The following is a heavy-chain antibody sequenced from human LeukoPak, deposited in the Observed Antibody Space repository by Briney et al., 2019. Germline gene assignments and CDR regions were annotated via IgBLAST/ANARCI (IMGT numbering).Heavy chain of an antibody. D-gene: IGHD4-23*01. Sequence: GESLKISCKGSGYSFPNYWIGWVRQMPGKGLEWMGIIYPGDSHTRYSPSFEGQVTISADKSISTAYLQWNSLKTSDTAMYYCARRDFGGNSHFDYWAQGTLVTVSS. V-gene: IGHV5-51*01. J-gene: IGHJ4*02. CDR3: ARRDFGGNSHFDY. CDR2: IYPGDSHT. CDR1: GYSFPNYW.